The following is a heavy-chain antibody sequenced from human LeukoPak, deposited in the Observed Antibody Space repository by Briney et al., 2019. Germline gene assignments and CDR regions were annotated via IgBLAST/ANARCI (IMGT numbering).Heavy chain of an antibody. V-gene: IGHV4-30-4*01. D-gene: IGHD6-13*01. Sequence: SETLSLTCTVSGGSISSDDYYWNWIRQPPGKGLEWLGYMYYSGGTYYSPSLKTRFVISKDKSKNQISLNLSSVTTADTAVYYCARDKWVKVGNSWRQYGMDVWVQGTTVTVSS. CDR1: GGSISSDDYY. J-gene: IGHJ6*02. CDR2: MYYSGGT. CDR3: ARDKWVKVGNSWRQYGMDV.